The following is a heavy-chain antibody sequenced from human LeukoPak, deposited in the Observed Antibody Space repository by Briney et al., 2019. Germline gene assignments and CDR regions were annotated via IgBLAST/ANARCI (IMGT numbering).Heavy chain of an antibody. V-gene: IGHV4-39*01. CDR1: GGSISSRSYY. CDR2: SYYSGRT. D-gene: IGHD3-10*01. Sequence: KPSETLSLTCTGSGGSISSRSYYWVWIRQPPGKGLEWIGSSYYSGRTYYNPSLKSRLTISLDTSNNQFSLKLRSVTAADTAVYYCARHPRLLWFGLFDYWGPGTLVTVFS. J-gene: IGHJ4*02. CDR3: ARHPRLLWFGLFDY.